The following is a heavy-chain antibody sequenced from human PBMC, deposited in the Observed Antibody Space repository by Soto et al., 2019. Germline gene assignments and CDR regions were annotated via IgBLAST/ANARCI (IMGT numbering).Heavy chain of an antibody. J-gene: IGHJ4*02. V-gene: IGHV3-23*01. CDR1: GFTFGNYP. D-gene: IGHD6-19*01. Sequence: GGSLRLSCAASGFTFGNYPMSWVRQAPGLGLEWVSAVSDGGGTTYYADSVKGRFTISGDFSKNTLYLQMSGLRAEDTAVYYCATRAVADWYYFDYWGQGTLVTVSS. CDR2: VSDGGGTT. CDR3: ATRAVADWYYFDY.